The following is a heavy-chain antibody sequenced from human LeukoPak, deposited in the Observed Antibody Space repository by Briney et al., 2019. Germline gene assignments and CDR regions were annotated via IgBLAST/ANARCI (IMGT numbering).Heavy chain of an antibody. Sequence: SETLSLTCSVSGGSISRHYWTWIRQPPGKGLEWIGYTRFSGTTNYNPSLKSRATISLDRAKNQISLTPTSVTAADTAVYFCARPKAAGSYDFWGQGTLVTVSS. CDR2: TRFSGTT. D-gene: IGHD6-13*01. CDR1: GGSISRHY. V-gene: IGHV4-59*11. J-gene: IGHJ4*02. CDR3: ARPKAAGSYDF.